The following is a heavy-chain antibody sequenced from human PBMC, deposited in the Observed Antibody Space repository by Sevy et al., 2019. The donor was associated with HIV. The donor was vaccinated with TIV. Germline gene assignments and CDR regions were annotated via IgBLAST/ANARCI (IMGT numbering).Heavy chain of an antibody. CDR2: IYTSGYT. V-gene: IGHV4-61*02. Sequence: SETLSLTCTVSGGSISSGSYYWSWIRQPAGKGLEWIGRIYTSGYTNYNPSLKSRVTISVDTSKNQFSLKLSSVTAADTAVYYCAREWPGAVAALHFDYWGQGTPVTVSS. D-gene: IGHD6-19*01. J-gene: IGHJ4*02. CDR1: GGSISSGSYY. CDR3: AREWPGAVAALHFDY.